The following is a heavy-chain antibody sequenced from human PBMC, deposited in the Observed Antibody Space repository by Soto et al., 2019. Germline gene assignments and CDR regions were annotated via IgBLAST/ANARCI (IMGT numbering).Heavy chain of an antibody. D-gene: IGHD2-15*01. V-gene: IGHV5-51*01. CDR3: ATMGTPATGLYFFDY. J-gene: IGHJ4*02. CDR2: IYPGDSDI. Sequence: PGESLKISCKGSGYSFSTYWIGWVRQMPGKGLEWMGVIYPGDSDIRYSPSFQGQVTISADKSTRTAYLQWSSLKASDTAMYYCATMGTPATGLYFFDYWGQGSLVTVSS. CDR1: GYSFSTYW.